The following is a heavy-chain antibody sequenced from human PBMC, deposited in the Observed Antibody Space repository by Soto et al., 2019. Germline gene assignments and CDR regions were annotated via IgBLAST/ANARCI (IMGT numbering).Heavy chain of an antibody. CDR2: IIPIFGTA. CDR1: GGTFSSYA. Sequence: SVKVSFKASGGTFSSYAISWVRQAPGQGLEWMGGIIPIFGTANYAQKFQGRVTITADESTSTAYMELSSLRSEDTAVYYCARAYYASTRYSAFTSYWGQGTLVIVSA. D-gene: IGHD3-22*01. V-gene: IGHV1-69*13. CDR3: ARAYYASTRYSAFTSY. J-gene: IGHJ4*02.